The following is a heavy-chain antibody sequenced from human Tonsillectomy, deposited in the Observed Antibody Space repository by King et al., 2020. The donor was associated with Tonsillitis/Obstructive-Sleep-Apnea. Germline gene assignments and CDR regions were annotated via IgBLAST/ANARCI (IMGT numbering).Heavy chain of an antibody. CDR1: GFTVSNNY. CDR3: ARGPPGYCSGDSCYSGYYFDY. CDR2: IYTGGST. J-gene: IGHJ4*02. V-gene: IGHV3-53*01. D-gene: IGHD2-15*01. Sequence: VQLVESGGGLIQPGGSLRLSCAASGFTVSNNYMNWVRQAPGKGLEWVSLIYTGGSTYYADSVKGRFTISRDNSKNTLYLQMNGLRAEDTAVYYCARGPPGYCSGDSCYSGYYFDYWGQGTLVTVSS.